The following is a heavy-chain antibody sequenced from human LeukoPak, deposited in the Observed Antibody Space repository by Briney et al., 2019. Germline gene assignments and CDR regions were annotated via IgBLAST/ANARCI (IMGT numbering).Heavy chain of an antibody. V-gene: IGHV3-21*01. CDR1: GFTFNTYS. J-gene: IGHJ4*02. CDR2: ISPGSTYI. D-gene: IGHD6-6*01. CDR3: VRGRAITARPFDY. Sequence: GGSLTLSCAASGFTFNTYSLNWVRQAPGKGLEWVSSISPGSTYIYYADSVKGRLTISRDNAKNSLYLQMNSLRAEDTAVYYCVRGRAITARPFDYWGQGTLLTVSS.